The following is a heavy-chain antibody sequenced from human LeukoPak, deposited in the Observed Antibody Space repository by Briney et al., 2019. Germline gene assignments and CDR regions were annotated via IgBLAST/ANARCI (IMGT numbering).Heavy chain of an antibody. J-gene: IGHJ6*02. CDR1: GFTFSSYW. Sequence: GGSLRHSCIASGFTFSSYWMSWVRQTPEKGLEWVANIKQDESEKVYVDSVKGRFTISRDDAKSSPYLQMNSLRAEDTAVYYCARDPYSSSWSYGRDVWGQGTTVTVSS. CDR3: ARDPYSSSWSYGRDV. V-gene: IGHV3-7*05. D-gene: IGHD6-13*01. CDR2: IKQDESEK.